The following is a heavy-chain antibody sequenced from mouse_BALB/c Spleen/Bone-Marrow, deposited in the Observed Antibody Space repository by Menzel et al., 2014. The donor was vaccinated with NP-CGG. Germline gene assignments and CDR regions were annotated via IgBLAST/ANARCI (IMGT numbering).Heavy chain of an antibody. CDR1: GFTFTDYY. D-gene: IGHD2-14*01. CDR2: IRNKANGYTT. CDR3: ARDRRYDLTWFAY. J-gene: IGHJ3*01. Sequence: EVKLVESGGGLVQPGGSLRLSCATSGFTFTDYYMSWVRQPSGKTLEWLGFIRNKANGYTTEYSASVKGRFTISRDNSQSILYLQMNTLRAEDSATYYCARDRRYDLTWFAYWGQGTLVTVSA. V-gene: IGHV7-3*02.